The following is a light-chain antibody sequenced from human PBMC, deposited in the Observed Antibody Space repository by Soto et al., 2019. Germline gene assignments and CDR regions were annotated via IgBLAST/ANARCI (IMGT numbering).Light chain of an antibody. Sequence: QPVLTQPPSVSGAPGQRVTISCTGSSSNIGAGYDVHWYQQLPGTAPKLLIYGNSNRPSGVPDRFSGSKSGTSASLANTGLQAEDEADYYCQSYDSSLSVFYVFGTGTKLTVL. CDR1: SSNIGAGYD. CDR2: GNS. CDR3: QSYDSSLSVFYV. V-gene: IGLV1-40*01. J-gene: IGLJ1*01.